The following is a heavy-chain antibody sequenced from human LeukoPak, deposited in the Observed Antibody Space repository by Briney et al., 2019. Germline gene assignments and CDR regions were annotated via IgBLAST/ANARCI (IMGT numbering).Heavy chain of an antibody. CDR2: IYYSGST. J-gene: IGHJ4*02. Sequence: SETLSLTCTVSGGSISSYYWSWIRQPPGKGLEWIGYIYYSGSTNYNPSLKSRVTISVDTSKNQFSLKLSSVTAADTAVYYCATLTSGSYSPFDYWGQGTLVTVSS. CDR3: ATLTSGSYSPFDY. CDR1: GGSISSYY. D-gene: IGHD1-26*01. V-gene: IGHV4-59*01.